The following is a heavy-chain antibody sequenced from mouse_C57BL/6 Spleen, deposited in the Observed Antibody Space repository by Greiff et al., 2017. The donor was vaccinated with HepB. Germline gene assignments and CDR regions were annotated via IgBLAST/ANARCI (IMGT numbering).Heavy chain of an antibody. CDR2: IYPGDGDT. D-gene: IGHD2-5*01. CDR3: ARWGYSNYVDY. V-gene: IGHV1-82*01. Sequence: QVQLQQSGPELVKPGASVKISCKASGYAFSSSWMNWVKQRPGKGLEWIGRIYPGDGDTNYNGKFKGKATLTADKSSSTAYMHRSSLTSEDSAVYFCARWGYSNYVDYWGQGTTLTVSS. CDR1: GYAFSSSW. J-gene: IGHJ2*01.